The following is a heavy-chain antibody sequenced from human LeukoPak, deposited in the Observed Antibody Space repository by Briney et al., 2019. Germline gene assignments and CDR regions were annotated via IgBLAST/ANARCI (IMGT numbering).Heavy chain of an antibody. CDR1: GGSFSYYY. V-gene: IGHV4-34*01. CDR2: ISHSGSS. J-gene: IGHJ4*02. CDR3: EMVVVALGVPFDY. D-gene: IGHD3-22*01. Sequence: SETLSLTCAVYGGSFSYYYLTWIRQPPGKGLEWIGEISHSGSSLYNPSLKSPVTISADTSKNHFSLKLNSVTAADTAVYYCEMVVVALGVPFDYWGQGTLVTVSS.